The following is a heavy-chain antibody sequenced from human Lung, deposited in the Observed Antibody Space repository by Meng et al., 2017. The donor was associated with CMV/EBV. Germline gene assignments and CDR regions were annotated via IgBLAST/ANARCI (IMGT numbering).Heavy chain of an antibody. CDR2: INPNSGGT. CDR1: GYTFTGYY. Sequence: ASVXVSXKASGYTFTGYYMHWVRQAPGQGLEWMGWINPNSGGTNYAQKFQGRVTMTRDTSISTAYMELSRLRSDDTAVYYCARALLFITMVRGAIGYWGQGTXVTVSS. D-gene: IGHD3-10*01. J-gene: IGHJ4*02. V-gene: IGHV1-2*02. CDR3: ARALLFITMVRGAIGY.